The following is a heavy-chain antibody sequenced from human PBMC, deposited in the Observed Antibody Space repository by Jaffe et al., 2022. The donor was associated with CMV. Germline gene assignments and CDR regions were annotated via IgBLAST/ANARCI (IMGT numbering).Heavy chain of an antibody. CDR1: GGSISSSSYY. V-gene: IGHV4-39*01. J-gene: IGHJ4*02. CDR3: ARLGRPSYCGGDCYGGDY. CDR2: IYYSGST. D-gene: IGHD2-21*02. Sequence: QLQLQESGPGLVKPSETLSLTCTVSGGSISSSSYYWGWIRQPPGKGLEWIGSIYYSGSTYYNPSLKSRVTISVDTSKNQFSLKLSSVTAADTAVYYCARLGRPSYCGGDCYGGDYWGQGTLVTVSS.